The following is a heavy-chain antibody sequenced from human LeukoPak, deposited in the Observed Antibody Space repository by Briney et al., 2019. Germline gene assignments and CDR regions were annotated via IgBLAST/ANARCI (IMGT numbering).Heavy chain of an antibody. J-gene: IGHJ4*02. Sequence: PSETLSLTCAVYGGSFSGYYWSWIRQPPGKGLEWIGEINHSGSTNYNPSLKSRVTISVDTSKNQFSLKLSSVTTADTAVYYCARGRPKTYYYDSSGLYYFDYWGQGTLVTVSS. CDR2: INHSGST. CDR3: ARGRPKTYYYDSSGLYYFDY. D-gene: IGHD3-22*01. CDR1: GGSFSGYY. V-gene: IGHV4-34*01.